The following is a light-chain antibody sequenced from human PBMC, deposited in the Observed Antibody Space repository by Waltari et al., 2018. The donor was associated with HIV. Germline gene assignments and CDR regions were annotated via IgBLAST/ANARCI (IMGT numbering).Light chain of an antibody. V-gene: IGKV3-20*01. J-gene: IGKJ1*01. CDR1: QTISDDY. Sequence: ILLTQSPAPLSLSPGDRATLSCRASQTISDDYVAWYQQKPGQPPRLLIYGASNRATGIPDRFSGRGSGTDFTLTISRLETEDFALFYCQQYGGSPTFGQGTKV. CDR3: QQYGGSPT. CDR2: GAS.